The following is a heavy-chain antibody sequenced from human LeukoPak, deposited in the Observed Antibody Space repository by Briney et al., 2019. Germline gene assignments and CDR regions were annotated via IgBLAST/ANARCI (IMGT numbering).Heavy chain of an antibody. CDR2: ISGYNGNT. D-gene: IGHD5-12*01. Sequence: GASVKVSCKASGYTFSSYGIAWVRQAPGQGLEWMGWISGYNGNTNYAQKLQGRVSMTTDTSTTTAYKELRSLTSDDTALYYCARSGLGTITAGPFDYWGQGTLVTVSS. J-gene: IGHJ4*02. CDR3: ARSGLGTITAGPFDY. V-gene: IGHV1-18*01. CDR1: GYTFSSYG.